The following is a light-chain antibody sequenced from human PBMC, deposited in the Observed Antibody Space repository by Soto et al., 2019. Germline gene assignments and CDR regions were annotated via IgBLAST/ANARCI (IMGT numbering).Light chain of an antibody. CDR2: AAS. CDR1: QTISTH. J-gene: IGKJ1*01. V-gene: IGKV1-39*01. Sequence: DIQMTQSPSSLSASVGDRVTITCRASQTISTHLNWYQQNPGKAPKLLISAASSLQSGVPSRFSGSGSGTDFTLTIGSLQPEDFAAYYCQHSHSAPWTFDQGTTVEIK. CDR3: QHSHSAPWT.